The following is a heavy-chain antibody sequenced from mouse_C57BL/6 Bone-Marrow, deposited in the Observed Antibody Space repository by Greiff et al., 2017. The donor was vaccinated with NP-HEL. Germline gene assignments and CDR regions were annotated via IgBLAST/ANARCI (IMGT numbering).Heavy chain of an antibody. CDR2: IDPSDSYT. CDR1: GYTFTSYW. J-gene: IGHJ3*01. Sequence: QVQLKQPGAELVMPGASVKLSCKASGYTFTSYWMHWVKQRPGQGLEWIGEIDPSDSYTNYNQKFKGKSTLTVDKSSSTAYMRLSSLTSEDSAVYYCARGLRLRGAYWGQGTLVTVSA. CDR3: ARGLRLRGAY. D-gene: IGHD3-2*02. V-gene: IGHV1-69*01.